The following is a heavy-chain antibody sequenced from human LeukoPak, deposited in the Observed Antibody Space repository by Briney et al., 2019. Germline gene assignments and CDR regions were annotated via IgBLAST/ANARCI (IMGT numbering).Heavy chain of an antibody. CDR2: IYHSGNT. V-gene: IGHV4-38-2*02. CDR1: GYSISSGYY. J-gene: IGHJ5*02. D-gene: IGHD2-2*01. Sequence: ASETLSLTCTVSGYSISSGYYWGWIRQPPGKGLEWIANIYHSGNTYYNPSLKSRVTISVDTSRNQFSLKRSAVTAADTAVYYCALQPARRLSWFDPWGQGTLVTVSS. CDR3: ALQPARRLSWFDP.